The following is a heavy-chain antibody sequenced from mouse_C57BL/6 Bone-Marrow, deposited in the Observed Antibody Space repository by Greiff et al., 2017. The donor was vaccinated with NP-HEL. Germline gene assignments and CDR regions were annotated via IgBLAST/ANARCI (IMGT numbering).Heavy chain of an antibody. Sequence: VQLQQSGPELVKPGASVKISCKASGYTFTDYYMNWVKQSHGKSLEWIGDINPNNGGTSYIQKFKGKATLTVDKSSSTAYMELRSLTSEDSAVYYCARRDYDEGRYFDYWGQGTTLTVSS. CDR3: ARRDYDEGRYFDY. V-gene: IGHV1-26*01. CDR1: GYTFTDYY. CDR2: INPNNGGT. J-gene: IGHJ2*01. D-gene: IGHD2-4*01.